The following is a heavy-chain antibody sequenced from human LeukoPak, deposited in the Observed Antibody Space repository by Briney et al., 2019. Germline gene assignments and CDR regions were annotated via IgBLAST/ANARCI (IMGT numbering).Heavy chain of an antibody. J-gene: IGHJ4*02. CDR3: ARNVSLDF. V-gene: IGHV3-21*06. CDR2: ISTDNSYR. Sequence: GGSLRLSCAASGFSLSSYSMNWIRQAPGKGLEWVSSISTDNSYRHYADSVKGRFTISRDNPKNSLYLQMNTLRAEDTAVYYCARNVSLDFWGQGTLVTVSS. CDR1: GFSLSSYS.